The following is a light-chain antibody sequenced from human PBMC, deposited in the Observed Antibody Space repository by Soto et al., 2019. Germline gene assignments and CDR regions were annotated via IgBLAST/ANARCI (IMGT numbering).Light chain of an antibody. Sequence: DIQMTQSPSSLSASVGDRVTITCRASQSISSYLNWYQQKPGKAPKLLIYAASSLQSGVPSRFSGSGSGTDFTLTISSLQPEDFENYYCQQSYSTLLTFGGGTKVEIK. CDR1: QSISSY. J-gene: IGKJ4*01. CDR3: QQSYSTLLT. V-gene: IGKV1-39*01. CDR2: AAS.